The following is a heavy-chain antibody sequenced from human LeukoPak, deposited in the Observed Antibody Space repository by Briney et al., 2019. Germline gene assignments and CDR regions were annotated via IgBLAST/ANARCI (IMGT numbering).Heavy chain of an antibody. J-gene: IGHJ4*02. Sequence: PSETLSLTCTVSGGSISNYYWNWIRQPPGKGLEWIGYIYYSGTTNYNPSLKSRVSMSVDTSKNQLSLKLSSVTAADTAVYFCARGAYYYDSSGRGLGYWGQGSLVTVSS. CDR2: IYYSGTT. D-gene: IGHD3-22*01. CDR1: GGSISNYY. V-gene: IGHV4-59*01. CDR3: ARGAYYYDSSGRGLGY.